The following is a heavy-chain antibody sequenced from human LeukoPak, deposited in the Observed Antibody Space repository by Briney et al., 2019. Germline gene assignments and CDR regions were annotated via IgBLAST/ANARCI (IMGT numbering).Heavy chain of an antibody. CDR1: GFTFSSYA. CDR2: ISGSGGST. V-gene: IGHV3-23*01. J-gene: IGHJ4*02. CDR3: AKVRWELPALDY. D-gene: IGHD1-26*01. Sequence: GGSLRLSCAASGFTFSSYAMSWVRHAPGKGLERVSAISGSGGSTYYADSVKGRFTISRDNSKNTLYLQMNSLRAEDTAVYYCAKVRWELPALDYWGQGTLVTVSS.